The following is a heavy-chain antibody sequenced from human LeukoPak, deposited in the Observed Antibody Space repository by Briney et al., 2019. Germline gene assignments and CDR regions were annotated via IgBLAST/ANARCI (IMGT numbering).Heavy chain of an antibody. V-gene: IGHV1-46*01. CDR2: INPSGGST. CDR1: GYTFTSYY. J-gene: IGHJ4*02. CDR3: ARAYSPTLSPRVVTHGHY. D-gene: IGHD4-23*01. Sequence: ASVKVSCKASGYTFTSYYMHWVRQAPGQGLEWMGIINPSGGSTSYAQKFQGRVTMTRDTSTSTVYMELSSLRSKDTAVYYCARAYSPTLSPRVVTHGHYWGQGTLVTVSS.